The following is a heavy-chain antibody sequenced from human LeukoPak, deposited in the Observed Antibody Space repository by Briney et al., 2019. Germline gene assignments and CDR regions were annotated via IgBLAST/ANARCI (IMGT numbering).Heavy chain of an antibody. CDR2: ISERGGTT. Sequence: GGSLRLSCAAPGFTFSNYAMSWVRQAPGKGLEWVSYISERGGTTTYADSVKGRFTISRDNSKNTLYLQMNSLRAEDTAVYYCAKDSGSGTLLTDSWGQGILVTVSS. V-gene: IGHV3-23*01. CDR1: GFTFSNYA. D-gene: IGHD3-10*01. CDR3: AKDSGSGTLLTDS. J-gene: IGHJ4*02.